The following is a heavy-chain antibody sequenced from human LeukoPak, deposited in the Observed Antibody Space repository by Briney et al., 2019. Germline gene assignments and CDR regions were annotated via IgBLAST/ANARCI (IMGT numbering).Heavy chain of an antibody. D-gene: IGHD2-21*01. Sequence: PGGSLTLSCAASGFTFSNYWMSWVRQAPGKGLQSVANIKENGSELYFVDSVKGRFTISRDNAKNSLYLQMSSLRAEDTAVYYCASQFWWAAVVGPALDCWGQGSLVTVSS. CDR3: ASQFWWAAVVGPALDC. CDR1: GFTFSNYW. J-gene: IGHJ4*02. V-gene: IGHV3-7*05. CDR2: IKENGSEL.